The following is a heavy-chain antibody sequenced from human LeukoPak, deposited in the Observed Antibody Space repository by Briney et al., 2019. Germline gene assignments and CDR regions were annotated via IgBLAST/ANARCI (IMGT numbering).Heavy chain of an antibody. CDR1: GYTLTELS. J-gene: IGHJ3*02. V-gene: IGHV1-24*01. CDR2: FDPEDGET. D-gene: IGHD4-17*01. CDR3: ATGLYGDYESEVAFDI. Sequence: ASVKVSCKVSGYTLTELSMHWVRQAPGKGLEWMGGFDPEDGETIYAQKFQGRVTMTEDTSTDTAYMELSSLRSEDTAVYYCATGLYGDYESEVAFDIWGQGTMVTVSS.